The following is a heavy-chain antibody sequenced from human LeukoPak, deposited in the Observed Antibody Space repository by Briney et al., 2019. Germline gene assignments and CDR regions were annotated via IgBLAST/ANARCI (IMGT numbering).Heavy chain of an antibody. J-gene: IGHJ4*02. V-gene: IGHV3-53*05. CDR1: GFTVSSNY. CDR2: IYSCGST. Sequence: PGGSLRLSCAASGFTVSSNYMSWVRQAPGKGLEWVSVIYSCGSTYYADSVKGRFTISRDNSKNTLYLQVNGLRAEDTAVYYCARIMLSWREFDCWGQGTLVTVSS. CDR3: ARIMLSWREFDC. D-gene: IGHD1-26*01.